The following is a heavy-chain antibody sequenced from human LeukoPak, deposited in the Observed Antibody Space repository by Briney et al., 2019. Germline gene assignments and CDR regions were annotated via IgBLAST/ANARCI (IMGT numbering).Heavy chain of an antibody. J-gene: IGHJ4*02. CDR1: GYTFTSYD. Sequence: ASVKVSCKASGYTFTSYDINWVRQATGQGLEWMGWMNPNSGNTGYAQKLQGRVTITRNTSISTAYMELSSLRSEDTAVCYCARSSHCSGGSCYFVDYWGQGTLVTVSS. D-gene: IGHD2-15*01. CDR2: MNPNSGNT. CDR3: ARSSHCSGGSCYFVDY. V-gene: IGHV1-8*03.